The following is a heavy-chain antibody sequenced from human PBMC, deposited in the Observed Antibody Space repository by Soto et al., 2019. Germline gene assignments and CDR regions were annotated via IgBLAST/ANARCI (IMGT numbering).Heavy chain of an antibody. V-gene: IGHV1-3*01. J-gene: IGHJ5*02. CDR3: ARDLGYCSSTSCYPSWFDP. Sequence: ASVKVSCKASGYTFTSYAMHWVRQAPGQRLEWMGWINAGNGNTKYSQKFQGRVTITRDTSASTAYMELSSLRSEDTAVYYCARDLGYCSSTSCYPSWFDPWGQGTLVTVSS. D-gene: IGHD2-2*01. CDR2: INAGNGNT. CDR1: GYTFTSYA.